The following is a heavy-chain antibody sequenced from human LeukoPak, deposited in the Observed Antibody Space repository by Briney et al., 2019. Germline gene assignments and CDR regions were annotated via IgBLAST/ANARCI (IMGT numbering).Heavy chain of an antibody. CDR1: GGSFSGYY. D-gene: IGHD3-10*01. J-gene: IGHJ5*02. V-gene: IGHV4-34*01. CDR3: ARDTGQYAPGTPGFTRFDP. Sequence: SETLSLTCAVYGGSFSGYYWTWIRQPPGKGLEWIGEINHSGSTYYNPSLKSRVIVSLAMSQNQFSLRLTSVTAADTAVYYCARDTGQYAPGTPGFTRFDPWGQGALVTVSS. CDR2: INHSGST.